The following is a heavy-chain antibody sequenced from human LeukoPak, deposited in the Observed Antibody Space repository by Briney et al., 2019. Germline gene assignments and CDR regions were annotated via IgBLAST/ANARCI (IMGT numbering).Heavy chain of an antibody. CDR2: ISGSGGST. CDR1: GSTFSSYA. J-gene: IGHJ4*02. V-gene: IGHV3-23*01. Sequence: GGSLRLSCAASGSTFSSYAMSWVRQAPGKGLEWVSAISGSGGSTYYADSVKGRFTISRDNSKNTLYLQMNSLRAEDTAVYYCSKSLSGGYDHYDYWGQGTLVTVSS. CDR3: SKSLSGGYDHYDY. D-gene: IGHD5-12*01.